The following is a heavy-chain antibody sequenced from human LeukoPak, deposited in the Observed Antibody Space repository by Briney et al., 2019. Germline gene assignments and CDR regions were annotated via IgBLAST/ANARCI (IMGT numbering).Heavy chain of an antibody. Sequence: GGSLRLSCAASGFTFSSYEMNWVRQAPGKGLEWVSYVSSSGSSIYYSDSVKGRFTISRDNAKNSLYLQMNGLRAEDTAVYYCARDRCTSTSCFEDYWGQGTLVTVSS. J-gene: IGHJ4*02. CDR1: GFTFSSYE. CDR2: VSSSGSSI. V-gene: IGHV3-48*03. D-gene: IGHD2-2*01. CDR3: ARDRCTSTSCFEDY.